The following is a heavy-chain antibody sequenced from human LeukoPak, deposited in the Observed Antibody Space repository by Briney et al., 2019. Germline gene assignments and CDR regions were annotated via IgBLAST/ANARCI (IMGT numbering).Heavy chain of an antibody. D-gene: IGHD6-13*01. CDR2: INHSGST. J-gene: IGHJ3*02. CDR3: ARRCIAHCALDI. CDR1: GGSFSGYY. Sequence: SETLSLTCAVYGGSFSGYYWSWIRQPPGKGLEWIGEINHSGSTNYNPSLKSRVTISVDTSKNQFSLKLSSVTAADTAVYYCARRCIAHCALDIWGQGTMVTVSS. V-gene: IGHV4-34*01.